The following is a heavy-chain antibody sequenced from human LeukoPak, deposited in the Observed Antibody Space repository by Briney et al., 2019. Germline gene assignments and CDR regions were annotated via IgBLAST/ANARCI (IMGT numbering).Heavy chain of an antibody. CDR2: IKQDGSEK. V-gene: IGHV3-7*01. J-gene: IGHJ4*02. CDR3: ARDFPWSGYYTPPALDY. Sequence: GGSLRLSCAASGFTFSSYWLSWVRQAPGKGLEWVANIKQDGSEKYYVDSVKGRFTISRDNAKNSLYLQMNSLRAEDTAVYYCARDFPWSGYYTPPALDYWGQGTLVTVSS. D-gene: IGHD3-3*01. CDR1: GFTFSSYW.